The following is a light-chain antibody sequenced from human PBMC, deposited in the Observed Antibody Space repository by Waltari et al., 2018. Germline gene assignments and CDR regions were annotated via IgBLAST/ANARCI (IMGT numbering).Light chain of an antibody. CDR3: QQYGGSPLT. V-gene: IGKV3-20*01. CDR2: GAS. Sequence: EIVLTQSPGTLSLSPGERATLSCRASQSVSSSYLAWYQQRPGQAPRRLVYGASSRATGIPDRFSGSGSGTDFTLTISRLEPEDFAVYYCQQYGGSPLTFGGGTKLEIK. J-gene: IGKJ4*01. CDR1: QSVSSSY.